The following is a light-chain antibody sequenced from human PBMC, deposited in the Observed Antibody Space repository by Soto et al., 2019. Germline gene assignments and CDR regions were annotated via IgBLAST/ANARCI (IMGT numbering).Light chain of an antibody. V-gene: IGLV2-14*01. J-gene: IGLJ1*01. CDR2: EVT. CDR3: SSYSTITVPFL. Sequence: QTSLSEPASLSGSAGQSITITCTGTSSDVGGFKYVSWYQHHPGKVPKLLIFEVTNRPSGVSTRFSGSKSGNTASLTISGLQAEDEADYYCSSYSTITVPFLFGTGTKITVL. CDR1: SSDVGGFKY.